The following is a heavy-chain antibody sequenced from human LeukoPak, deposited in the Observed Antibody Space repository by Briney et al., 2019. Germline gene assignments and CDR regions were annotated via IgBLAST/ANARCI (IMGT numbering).Heavy chain of an antibody. Sequence: GGSLRLSCAASGFDFSSNWMHWVRHAPGQGLVWVSRIEGDGISTNYADSVKGRFTISRDIAKNTLYLQMNSLRAEDTAVYYCARARGSYLFGSADYWGQGTLVTVSS. V-gene: IGHV3-74*01. CDR2: IEGDGIST. CDR1: GFDFSSNW. J-gene: IGHJ4*02. D-gene: IGHD1-26*01. CDR3: ARARGSYLFGSADY.